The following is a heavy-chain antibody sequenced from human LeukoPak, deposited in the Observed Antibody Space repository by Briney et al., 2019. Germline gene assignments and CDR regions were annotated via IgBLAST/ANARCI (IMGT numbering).Heavy chain of an antibody. CDR2: INPSGGST. D-gene: IGHD3-9*01. CDR1: GYTFTSYY. V-gene: IGHV1-46*01. J-gene: IGHJ5*02. Sequence: ASVKVSCKASGYTFTSYYMHWVRQAPGQGLEWMGIINPSGGSTTYAQKFQGRVTMTRDTSTSTVYMELNSLRSEDTAVYYCARKLLTGAGFDPWGQGTLVTVSS. CDR3: ARKLLTGAGFDP.